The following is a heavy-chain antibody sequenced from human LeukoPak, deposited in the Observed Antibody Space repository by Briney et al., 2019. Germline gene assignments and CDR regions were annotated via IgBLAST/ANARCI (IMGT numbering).Heavy chain of an antibody. D-gene: IGHD3-22*01. Sequence: ASVKVSCKASGYTFTSYYMHWVRQAPGQGLEWMGIINPSGGSTSYAQKFQGRVTMTRDTSTSTVYMELSSLRSEDTAVYYCARDRKNYYDSSGPPGDAFDIWGQGTMVTVSS. CDR1: GYTFTSYY. J-gene: IGHJ3*02. CDR3: ARDRKNYYDSSGPPGDAFDI. CDR2: INPSGGST. V-gene: IGHV1-46*01.